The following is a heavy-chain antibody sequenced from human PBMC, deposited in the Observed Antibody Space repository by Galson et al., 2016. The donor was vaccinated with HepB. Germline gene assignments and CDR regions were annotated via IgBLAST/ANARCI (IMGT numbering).Heavy chain of an antibody. J-gene: IGHJ3*01. CDR3: GKWYYDAS. CDR2: IDNSAGST. V-gene: IGHV3-23*01. D-gene: IGHD3-16*01. Sequence: SLRLSCAASGFTFRSYAMNWVRQAPGKGLQWVSAIDNSAGSTYYADTVKGRFTISKDNSKNTLYLQINSLRAEDTAIYYCGKWYYDASWGQGTMVTVS. CDR1: GFTFRSYA.